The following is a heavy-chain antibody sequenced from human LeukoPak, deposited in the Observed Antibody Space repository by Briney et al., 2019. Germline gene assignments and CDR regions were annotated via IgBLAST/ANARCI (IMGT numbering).Heavy chain of an antibody. D-gene: IGHD3-22*01. Sequence: SETLSLTCTLSGGSFSTYYWSWLRQPPGKGLEWIGCFHDSGITNYNSSLKSRVSISGDTSKNQFSMKLNSLTAADTAVYYCARGGSSGPYGRFDPWGQGTLVNVSS. J-gene: IGHJ5*02. CDR2: FHDSGIT. CDR3: ARGGSSGPYGRFDP. V-gene: IGHV4-59*08. CDR1: GGSFSTYY.